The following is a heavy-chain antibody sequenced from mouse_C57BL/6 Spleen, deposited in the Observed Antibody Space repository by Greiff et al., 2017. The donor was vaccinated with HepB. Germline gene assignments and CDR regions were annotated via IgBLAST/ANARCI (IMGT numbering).Heavy chain of an antibody. CDR2: ISNLAYSI. CDR3: ARSSQLGTWFAY. D-gene: IGHD4-1*02. CDR1: GFTFSDYG. J-gene: IGHJ3*01. V-gene: IGHV5-15*01. Sequence: DVKLVESGGGLVQPGGSLKLSCAASGFTFSDYGMAWVRQAPRKGPEWVAFISNLAYSIYYADTVTGRFTISRENAKNTLYLEMSSLRSEDTAMYYCARSSQLGTWFAYWGQGTLVTVSA.